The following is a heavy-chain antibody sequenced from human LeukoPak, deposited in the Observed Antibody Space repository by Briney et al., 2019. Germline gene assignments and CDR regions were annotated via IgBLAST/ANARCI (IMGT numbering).Heavy chain of an antibody. D-gene: IGHD7-27*01. CDR1: GFTFSSYT. J-gene: IGHJ4*02. CDR2: ISYDGSNK. CDR3: AKALTGPFDY. V-gene: IGHV3-30-3*01. Sequence: GGSVRLSCVGSGFTFSSYTLHWVRQAPGKGLEWVAVISYDGSNKYYADSVKGRFTISRDNSKNTMYLQMNSLRAEDTAVYYCAKALTGPFDYWGQGTLVTVSS.